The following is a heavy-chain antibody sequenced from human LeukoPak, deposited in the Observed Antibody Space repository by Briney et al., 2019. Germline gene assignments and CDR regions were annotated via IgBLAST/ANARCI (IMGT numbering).Heavy chain of an antibody. CDR1: GGSITQTNY. CDR3: ARHFPHMDYSGWKQGWFDP. CDR2: VNLQGST. D-gene: IGHD6-19*01. J-gene: IGHJ5*02. Sequence: SGTLSLTCGVSGGSITQTNYWTWVRQPPGKGLEWIGEVNLQGSTNYNPSLMGRVAISVDKSENHVSLQLTSVTAADTAVYYCARHFPHMDYSGWKQGWFDPWGQGTLVTVSS. V-gene: IGHV4-4*02.